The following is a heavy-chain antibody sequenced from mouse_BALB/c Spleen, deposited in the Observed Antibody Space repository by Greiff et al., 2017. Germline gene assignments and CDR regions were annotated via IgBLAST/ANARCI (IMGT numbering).Heavy chain of an antibody. Sequence: QVQLQQSGPGLVEPSQSLSITCTVSGFSLTSYGVHWVRQSPGKGLEWLGVIWSGGSTDYNAAFISRLSISKDNSKSQVFFKMNSLQANDTAIYYCARGGYELYYAMDYWGQGTSVTVST. CDR3: ARGGYELYYAMDY. D-gene: IGHD2-10*02. CDR2: IWSGGST. CDR1: GFSLTSYG. J-gene: IGHJ4*01. V-gene: IGHV2-2*02.